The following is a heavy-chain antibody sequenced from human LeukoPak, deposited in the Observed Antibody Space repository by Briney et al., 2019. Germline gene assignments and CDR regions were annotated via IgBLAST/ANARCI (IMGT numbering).Heavy chain of an antibody. Sequence: PSETLSLTCTVPGGSISSYYWSWIRQPPGKGLEWIGYIYYSGSTNYNPSLKSRVTISVDTSKNQFSLKLSSVTAADTAVYYCARGYCSSTSCGADFDYWGQGTLVTVSS. V-gene: IGHV4-59*01. J-gene: IGHJ4*02. CDR2: IYYSGST. D-gene: IGHD2-2*01. CDR3: ARGYCSSTSCGADFDY. CDR1: GGSISSYY.